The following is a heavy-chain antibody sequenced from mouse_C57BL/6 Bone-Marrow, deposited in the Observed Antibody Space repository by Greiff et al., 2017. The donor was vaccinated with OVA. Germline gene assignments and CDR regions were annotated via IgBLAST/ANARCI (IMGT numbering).Heavy chain of an antibody. V-gene: IGHV1-81*01. D-gene: IGHD3-2*02. J-gene: IGHJ4*01. CDR1: GYTFTSYG. CDR2: IYPRSGNT. CDR3: AHYSSVYYYAMDY. Sequence: QVQLQQSGAELVKPGASVKLSCKASGYTFTSYGISWVKQRTGQGLEWIGEIYPRSGNTYYNEKFKGKATLTADKSSSTAYMELRSLTSVDSAVYFCAHYSSVYYYAMDYWGQGTSVTVSS.